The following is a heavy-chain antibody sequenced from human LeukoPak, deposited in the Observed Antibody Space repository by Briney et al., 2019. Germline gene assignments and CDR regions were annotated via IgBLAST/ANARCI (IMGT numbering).Heavy chain of an antibody. CDR1: GFTFSSYW. Sequence: GGSLRLSCAASGFTFSSYWMSWVRQAPGKGLEWVANIKQDGSEKYYVDSVKGRFPIPRDNAKNSMYLQMNSLSAEDTAVYYCARELYGDDAFDIWGQGTMVTVSS. CDR2: IKQDGSEK. D-gene: IGHD3-10*02. V-gene: IGHV3-7*01. J-gene: IGHJ3*02. CDR3: ARELYGDDAFDI.